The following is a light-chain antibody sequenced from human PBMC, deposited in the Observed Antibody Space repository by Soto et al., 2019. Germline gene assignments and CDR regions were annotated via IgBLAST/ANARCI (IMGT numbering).Light chain of an antibody. CDR2: SAS. CDR3: EQFNNWSPLT. J-gene: IGKJ4*01. V-gene: IGKV3-15*01. CDR1: QFVSTN. Sequence: EVVMTQSPATLSVSPGERATLSCRASQFVSTNLAWYQQKPGQAPRLLIYSASTRATGIPDRFSGSGSGTEFTHTISSLHPKDFGVYYCEQFNNWSPLTFGGGTKVEIK.